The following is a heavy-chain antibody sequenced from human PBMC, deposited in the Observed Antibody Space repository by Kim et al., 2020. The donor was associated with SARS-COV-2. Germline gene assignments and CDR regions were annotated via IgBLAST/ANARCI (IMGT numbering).Heavy chain of an antibody. CDR3: ARHAIGESLNWFDP. D-gene: IGHD3-10*01. J-gene: IGHJ5*02. Sequence: NPSLKRRVTISVDTSKNQFSLKLSSVTDADTAVYYCARHAIGESLNWFDPWGQGTLVTVSS. V-gene: IGHV4-59*08.